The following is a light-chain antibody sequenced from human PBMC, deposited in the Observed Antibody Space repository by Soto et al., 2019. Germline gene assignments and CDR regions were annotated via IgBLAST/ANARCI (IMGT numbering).Light chain of an antibody. CDR3: QSYDSDNHGI. CDR1: SGSIGNDY. Sequence: NFMLTQPHSVSESPGTTVTISCTRSSGSIGNDYVQWYQQRPGSAPTTVIYEDNLRPSGVPDRFSGSIDTSSNSASLTISGLKTEDEADYYCQSYDSDNHGIFGGGTKLTVL. V-gene: IGLV6-57*04. J-gene: IGLJ2*01. CDR2: EDN.